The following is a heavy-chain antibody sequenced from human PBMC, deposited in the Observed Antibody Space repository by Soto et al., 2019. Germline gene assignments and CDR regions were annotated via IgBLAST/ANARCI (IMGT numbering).Heavy chain of an antibody. CDR1: GYTFTSYG. V-gene: IGHV1-18*01. D-gene: IGHD3-10*01. CDR2: ISAYNGNT. CDR3: ARDSPSLYGSGSYPTLDY. Sequence: QVPLVQSGAEVKKPGASVKVSCKASGYTFTSYGISWVRQAPGQGLEWMGWISAYNGNTNYAQKLQGRVTMTTDTSTSTAYMELRSLRSDDTAVYYCARDSPSLYGSGSYPTLDYWGQGTLVTVSS. J-gene: IGHJ4*02.